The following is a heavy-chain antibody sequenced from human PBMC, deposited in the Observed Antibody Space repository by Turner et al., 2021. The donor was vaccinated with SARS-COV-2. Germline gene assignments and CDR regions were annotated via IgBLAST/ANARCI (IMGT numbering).Heavy chain of an antibody. CDR2: ISGSGGTT. Sequence: EVQLLESGGGLVQPGVSLRLSCAASGFTFSSYAMSWVRQAPGKGLEWVSAISGSGGTTYYADSVKGRFTISRDNSKNTLYLQMNSLRAEDTAVYYCAKADRVMIVVVITLFDYWGQGTLVTVSS. D-gene: IGHD3-22*01. CDR3: AKADRVMIVVVITLFDY. V-gene: IGHV3-23*01. CDR1: GFTFSSYA. J-gene: IGHJ4*02.